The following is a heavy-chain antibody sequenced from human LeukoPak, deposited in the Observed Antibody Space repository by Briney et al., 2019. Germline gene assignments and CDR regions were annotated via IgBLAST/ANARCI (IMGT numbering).Heavy chain of an antibody. V-gene: IGHV1-2*02. CDR3: AREDCGGDCYHY. CDR1: GYTFTGYF. D-gene: IGHD2-21*02. Sequence: ASVKVSCKASGYTFTGYFIHWVRQAPGQGLEWMGWINPNSGGTNCAQKFQDRVTMTRDTSISTVYMEPSRLRSDDTAVYYCAREDCGGDCYHYWGQGTLVTVSS. J-gene: IGHJ4*02. CDR2: INPNSGGT.